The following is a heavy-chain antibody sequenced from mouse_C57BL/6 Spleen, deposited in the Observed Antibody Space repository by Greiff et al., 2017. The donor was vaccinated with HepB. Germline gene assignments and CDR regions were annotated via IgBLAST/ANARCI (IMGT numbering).Heavy chain of an antibody. D-gene: IGHD2-12*01. V-gene: IGHV1-18*01. Sequence: VQLKQSGPELVKPGASVKISCKASGYTFTDYNMDWVKQSHGKSLEWIGDINPNNGGTIYNQKFKGKATLTVDKSSSTAYMELRSLTSEDTAVYYCARKPYSSHAMDYWGQGTSVTVSS. CDR2: INPNNGGT. CDR3: ARKPYSSHAMDY. J-gene: IGHJ4*01. CDR1: GYTFTDYN.